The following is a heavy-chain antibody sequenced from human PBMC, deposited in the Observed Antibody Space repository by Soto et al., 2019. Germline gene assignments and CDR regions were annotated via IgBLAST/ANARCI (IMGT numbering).Heavy chain of an antibody. V-gene: IGHV4-59*08. CDR2: IYYSGST. CDR3: ARHPGEDYFDY. Sequence: SETLSLTCTVSGGSISSYYWSWIRQPPGKGLEWIGYIYYSGSTNYNPSLKSRVTISVDTSKNQFSLKLSSVTAADTAVYYCARHPGEDYFDYWGQGTLVTVSS. D-gene: IGHD3-10*01. CDR1: GGSISSYY. J-gene: IGHJ4*02.